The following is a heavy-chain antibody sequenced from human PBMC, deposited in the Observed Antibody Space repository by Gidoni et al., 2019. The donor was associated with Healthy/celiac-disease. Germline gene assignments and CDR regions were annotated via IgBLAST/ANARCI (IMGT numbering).Heavy chain of an antibody. CDR1: GVTFSSYA. V-gene: IGHV1-69*01. CDR3: ARTLRQQLAIFAY. CDR2: IIPIFGTA. D-gene: IGHD6-13*01. Sequence: QVQLVQSGAEGKKPGASVKCSGKAAGVTFSSYASSWVRQAPGHGLEWMGGIIPIFGTANYAQKFQGRVTLTADESTSTAYMELSSLRSEDTAVYYCARTLRQQLAIFAYWGQGTLVTVSS. J-gene: IGHJ4*02.